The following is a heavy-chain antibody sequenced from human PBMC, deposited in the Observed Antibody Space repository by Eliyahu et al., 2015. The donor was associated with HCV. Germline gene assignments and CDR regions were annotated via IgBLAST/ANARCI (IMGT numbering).Heavy chain of an antibody. CDR1: GGXVSSGSYX. V-gene: IGHV4-61*01. D-gene: IGHD3-3*01. J-gene: IGHJ4*02. CDR2: IYYSGSX. CDR3: ARDGGYFDY. Sequence: QXQLQESGPGLVXPSXTLSLTCTVSGGXVSSGSYXWSWXRQPPGKGLEWIGYIYYSGSXNYNPSLXSRVTISVDTSKNQFSLKLSSVTAADTAVYYCARDGGYFDYWGQGTLVTVSS.